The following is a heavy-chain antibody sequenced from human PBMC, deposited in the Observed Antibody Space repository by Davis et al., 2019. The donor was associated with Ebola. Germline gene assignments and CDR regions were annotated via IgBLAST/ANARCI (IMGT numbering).Heavy chain of an antibody. Sequence: SETLSLTCAVYGGSFNIYYWTWVRQPPGKGLEWIGEINHSGSNNYNMSLMSRVTLAVDAPKNQFSLRLNSVTAADTGVYYCARGRWQRFQDYFYSGMDVWAQGTSVTVSS. D-gene: IGHD5-12*01. CDR3: ARGRWQRFQDYFYSGMDV. CDR2: INHSGSN. J-gene: IGHJ6*02. CDR1: GGSFNIYY. V-gene: IGHV4-34*01.